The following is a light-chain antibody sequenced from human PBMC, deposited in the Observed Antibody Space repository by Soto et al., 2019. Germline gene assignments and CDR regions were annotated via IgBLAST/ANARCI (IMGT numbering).Light chain of an antibody. J-gene: IGKJ3*01. CDR2: GSS. CDR3: LQDYNYPHT. Sequence: AIQMTQSPSSLSASIGDRVTISCRASQDIRNDLGWYQQKPGKAPKVLIYGSSNLHSGVPSRFSGSGYGTDFTLTISSLQPEDFATQYCLQDYNYPHTFGPGTKVDIK. V-gene: IGKV1-6*01. CDR1: QDIRND.